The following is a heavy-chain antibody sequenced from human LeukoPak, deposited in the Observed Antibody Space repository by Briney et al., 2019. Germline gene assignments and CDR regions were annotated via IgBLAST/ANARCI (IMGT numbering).Heavy chain of an antibody. CDR3: ARDIGGSGDGSYWFDP. Sequence: SQNLSLTCTVSGGSISSGGYYWSWIRQPPGKGLEWIGYIYHSGSTYYNPSLKSRVTISVDRSKNQFSLKLSSVTAADTAVYYCARDIGGSGDGSYWFDPWGQGTLVTVSS. J-gene: IGHJ5*02. D-gene: IGHD6-19*01. CDR1: GGSISSGGYY. V-gene: IGHV4-30-2*01. CDR2: IYHSGST.